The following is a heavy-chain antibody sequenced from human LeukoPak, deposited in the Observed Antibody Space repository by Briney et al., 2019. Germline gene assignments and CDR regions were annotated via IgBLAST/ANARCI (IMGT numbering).Heavy chain of an antibody. CDR1: GFSFSNYG. CDR3: ARGPISVSGYYYYYYGMDV. D-gene: IGHD1-14*01. CDR2: IWYDGSKK. V-gene: IGHV3-33*01. Sequence: GGSLRLSCAASGFSFSNYGMHWVRQAPGKGLEWVAVIWYDGSKKYYADSVKGRFIISRDNSRNTLYLQMNSLRAEDTAVYYCARGPISVSGYYYYYYGMDVWGQGTTVTVSS. J-gene: IGHJ6*02.